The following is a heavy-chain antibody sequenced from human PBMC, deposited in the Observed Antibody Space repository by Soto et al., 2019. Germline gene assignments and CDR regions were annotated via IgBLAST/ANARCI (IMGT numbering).Heavy chain of an antibody. CDR1: GASISSHY. Sequence: PSETLSLTCTVSGASISSHYWSWIRQPPGRGLEWIGYISDSGSTNYNPSLKSRVAISADTSKNQFSLNLSSVTAADTAVYYCTKDGGPRYFIDYWGQGILVTVSS. CDR3: TKDGGPRYFIDY. V-gene: IGHV4-59*11. CDR2: ISDSGST. D-gene: IGHD3-16*01. J-gene: IGHJ4*02.